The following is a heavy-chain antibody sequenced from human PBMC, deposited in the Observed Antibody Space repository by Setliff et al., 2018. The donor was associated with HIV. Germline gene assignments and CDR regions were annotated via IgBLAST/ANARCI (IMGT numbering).Heavy chain of an antibody. CDR2: INSDGSST. CDR1: GLSFSSYV. Sequence: PGGSLRLSCAASGLSFSSYVMSWVRQAPGKGLEWVSGINSDGSSTSYADSVKGRFTISRDNAKNTLYLQMNSLRAEDTALYYCARQDVGAYAPLRYWGQGTLVTVSS. J-gene: IGHJ4*02. CDR3: ARQDVGAYAPLRY. V-gene: IGHV3-74*01. D-gene: IGHD5-12*01.